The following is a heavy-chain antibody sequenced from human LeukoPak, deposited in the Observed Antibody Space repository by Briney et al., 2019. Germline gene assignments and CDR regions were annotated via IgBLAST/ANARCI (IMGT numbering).Heavy chain of an antibody. CDR3: TTYDFWRAFDY. CDR1: GFTFSNAW. CDR2: IKSKTDGGTT. Sequence: PGGSLRLSCAASGFTFSNAWMSWVRQAPGKGLEWVGRIKSKTDGGTTDYAAPVKGRFTISRDGSKNTLYLQMNNLKTEDTAVYYCTTYDFWRAFDYWGQGTLVTVSS. D-gene: IGHD3-3*01. V-gene: IGHV3-15*01. J-gene: IGHJ4*02.